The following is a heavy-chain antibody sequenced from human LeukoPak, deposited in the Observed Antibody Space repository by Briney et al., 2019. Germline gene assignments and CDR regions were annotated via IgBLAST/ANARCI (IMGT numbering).Heavy chain of an antibody. D-gene: IGHD3-22*01. CDR2: SSGSGYST. J-gene: IGHJ4*02. CDR3: ARGYDSSGYYTEFGY. Sequence: GGSLRLSCAGSGFTFSSYAMSWVRQAPGKGLEWVSASSGSGYSTFYADSVEGRFTISRDNSKNTLYLPMSSLRAEDTAVYHCARGYDSSGYYTEFGYWGQGTLVTVS. V-gene: IGHV3-23*01. CDR1: GFTFSSYA.